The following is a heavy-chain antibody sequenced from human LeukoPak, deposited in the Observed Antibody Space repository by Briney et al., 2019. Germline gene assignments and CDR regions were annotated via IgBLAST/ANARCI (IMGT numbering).Heavy chain of an antibody. D-gene: IGHD3-10*01. CDR1: GFTFSSYG. J-gene: IGHJ6*02. V-gene: IGHV3-23*01. Sequence: GGSLRLPCAASGFTFSSYGMSWVRQAPGKGLEWVSAISGSGGSTYYADSVKGRFTISRDNSKNTLYLQMNSLRAEDTAVYYCAKIGSPGISFYYYYGMDVWGQGTTVTVSS. CDR3: AKIGSPGISFYYYYGMDV. CDR2: ISGSGGST.